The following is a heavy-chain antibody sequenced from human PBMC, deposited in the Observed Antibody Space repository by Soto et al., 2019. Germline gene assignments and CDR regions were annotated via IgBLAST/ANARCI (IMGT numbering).Heavy chain of an antibody. CDR1: GGSISSYY. V-gene: IGHV4-59*01. CDR3: ARERGGSSSVVSYMDV. Sequence: SETLSLTCTVSGGSISSYYWSWIRQPPGKGLEWIGYIYYSGSTNYNPSLKSRVTISVDTSKNQFSLKLSSVTAADTAVYYCARERGGSSSVVSYMDVWGKGTTVTVSS. D-gene: IGHD6-6*01. J-gene: IGHJ6*03. CDR2: IYYSGST.